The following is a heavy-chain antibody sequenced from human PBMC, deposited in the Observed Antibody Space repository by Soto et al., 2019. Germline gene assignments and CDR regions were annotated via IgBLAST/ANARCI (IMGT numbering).Heavy chain of an antibody. CDR3: ARANIPPHQLQNNYYYYYMDV. J-gene: IGHJ6*03. D-gene: IGHD2-2*01. V-gene: IGHV4-34*01. CDR1: GGSFSGYY. Sequence: QVQLQQWGAGLLKPSETLSLTCAVYGGSFSGYYWSWIRQPPGKGLEWIGEINHSGSTNYNPSLQSRVTISLDTAKNQLSPRLSSATAAATAVYYCARANIPPHQLQNNYYYYYMDVWGKGTTVTVSS. CDR2: INHSGST.